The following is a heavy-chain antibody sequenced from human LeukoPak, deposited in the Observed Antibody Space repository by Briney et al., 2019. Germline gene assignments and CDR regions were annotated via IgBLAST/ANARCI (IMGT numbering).Heavy chain of an antibody. CDR3: ARTDCSRTTCNVYYFDS. CDR1: GGSISSGTYY. D-gene: IGHD2-2*01. CDR2: IYYSGST. V-gene: IGHV4-39*07. J-gene: IGHJ4*02. Sequence: PSETLSLTCIVSGGSISSGTYYWGWIRQPPGKGLEWIGSIYYSGSTYNNPSLKSRLTISVDTSKNQFSLKLISVTAADTAVYYCARTDCSRTTCNVYYFDSWGQGTLATVSS.